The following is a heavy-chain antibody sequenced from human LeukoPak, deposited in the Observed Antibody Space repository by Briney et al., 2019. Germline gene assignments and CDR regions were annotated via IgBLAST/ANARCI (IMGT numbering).Heavy chain of an antibody. CDR2: INAGNGNT. V-gene: IGHV1-3*01. CDR3: ARDGPPLDFWSGRSTTNWFDP. D-gene: IGHD3-3*01. CDR1: GCTFTSYA. J-gene: IGHJ5*02. Sequence: ASVKVSCKASGCTFTSYAMHWVRQAPGQRLEWMGWINAGNGNTKYSQKFQGRVTITRDTSASTAYMELSSLRSEDTAVYYCARDGPPLDFWSGRSTTNWFDPWGQGTLVTVSS.